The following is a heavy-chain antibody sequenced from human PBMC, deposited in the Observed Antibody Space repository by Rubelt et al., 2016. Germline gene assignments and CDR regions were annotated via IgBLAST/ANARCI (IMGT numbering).Heavy chain of an antibody. Sequence: QLQLQESGPGLVKPSETLSLTCTVSGGSISSSSYYWGWIRQPPGKGLEWIGSIYYSGSTYYNPSLKGGSTISVETSNNQFSLKLSSVTAADTAVYYCARAYSSSRYYYMDVWGKGTTVTVSS. J-gene: IGHJ6*03. CDR1: GGSISSSSYY. V-gene: IGHV4-39*01. CDR3: ARAYSSSRYYYMDV. D-gene: IGHD6-6*01. CDR2: IYYSGST.